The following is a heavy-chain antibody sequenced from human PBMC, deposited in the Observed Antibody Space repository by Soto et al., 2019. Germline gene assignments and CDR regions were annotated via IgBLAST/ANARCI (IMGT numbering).Heavy chain of an antibody. CDR2: ISYDGSNK. V-gene: IGHV3-30-3*01. CDR3: ARDPYCGGDCYSYYFDY. CDR1: GFTFSSYA. D-gene: IGHD2-21*02. J-gene: IGHJ4*02. Sequence: QVQLVESGGGVVQPGRSLRLSCAASGFTFSSYAMHWVRQAPGKGLEWVAVISYDGSNKYYADSVKGRFTISRDNSKNTLYLQMNRLIAEDTAVYYCARDPYCGGDCYSYYFDYWGQGTLVTVSS.